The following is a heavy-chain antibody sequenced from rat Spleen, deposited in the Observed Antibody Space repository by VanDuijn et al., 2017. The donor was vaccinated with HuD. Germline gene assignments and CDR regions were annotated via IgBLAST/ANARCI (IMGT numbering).Heavy chain of an antibody. D-gene: IGHD1-4*01. J-gene: IGHJ3*01. CDR3: ARPGYNYVGWFAY. CDR2: ITNRGGNI. Sequence: EVQLVESGGGPVQPGRSLKLSCVASGFTFNKYWMNWIRQAPGKGLEWVGSITNRGGNISYPDSVKVRFTISRDNAKRILYMQMDSLRYEDTATDYCARPGYNYVGWFAYWGQGTLVAVSS. V-gene: IGHV5-31*01. CDR1: GFTFNKYW.